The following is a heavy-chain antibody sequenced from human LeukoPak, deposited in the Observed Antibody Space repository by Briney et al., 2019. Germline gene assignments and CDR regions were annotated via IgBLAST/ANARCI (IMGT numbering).Heavy chain of an antibody. D-gene: IGHD5-12*01. Sequence: PSETLSFTCTVSGGSISSYYWSWIRQPPGKGLEWIGYIYYSGSTNYNPSLKSRVTISVDTSKNQFSLKLSSVTAADTAVYYCARGVRYDIELIVFDYWGQGTLVTVSS. CDR3: ARGVRYDIELIVFDY. V-gene: IGHV4-59*01. CDR1: GGSISSYY. J-gene: IGHJ4*02. CDR2: IYYSGST.